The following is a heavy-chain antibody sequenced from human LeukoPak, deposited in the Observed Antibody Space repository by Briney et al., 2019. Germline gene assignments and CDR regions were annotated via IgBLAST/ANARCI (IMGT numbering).Heavy chain of an antibody. CDR2: ISAYNGNT. D-gene: IGHD3-3*01. V-gene: IGHV1-18*01. J-gene: IGHJ4*02. Sequence: GASVKVSCKASGYTFTSYGLSWVRQAPGQGLEWMGWISAYNGNTNYAQKLQGRVTITTDTSTSTAYMELRSLRPDDTAVYYCARAMGIFGVVYYFDYWGQGTLVTVSS. CDR3: ARAMGIFGVVYYFDY. CDR1: GYTFTSYG.